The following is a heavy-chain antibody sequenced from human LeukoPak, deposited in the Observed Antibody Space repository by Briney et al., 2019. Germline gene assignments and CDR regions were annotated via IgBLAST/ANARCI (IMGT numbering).Heavy chain of an antibody. D-gene: IGHD6-19*01. J-gene: IGHJ4*02. CDR3: ARGYSSGWYGGY. V-gene: IGHV4-61*02. CDR1: GGSISSGSYY. Sequence: SETLSLTCTVSGGSISSGSYYWSWIRQPAGKGLEWIGRIYTSGSTNYNPSLKSRVTISVDTSKNQFSLKLSSVTAADTAVYYCARGYSSGWYGGYWGQGTLVTVSS. CDR2: IYTSGST.